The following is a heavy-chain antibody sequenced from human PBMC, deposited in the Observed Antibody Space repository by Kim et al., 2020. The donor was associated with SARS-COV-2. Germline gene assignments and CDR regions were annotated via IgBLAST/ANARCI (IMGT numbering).Heavy chain of an antibody. J-gene: IGHJ4*02. CDR2: IWYDGSNK. V-gene: IGHV3-33*01. D-gene: IGHD5-18*01. CDR3: ARDGLRGYSYGLYY. Sequence: GGSLRLSCAASGFTFSSYGMHWVRQAPGKGLEWVAVIWYDGSNKYYADSVKGRFTISRDNSKNTLYLQMNSLRAEDTAVYYCARDGLRGYSYGLYYWGQGTLVTVSS. CDR1: GFTFSSYG.